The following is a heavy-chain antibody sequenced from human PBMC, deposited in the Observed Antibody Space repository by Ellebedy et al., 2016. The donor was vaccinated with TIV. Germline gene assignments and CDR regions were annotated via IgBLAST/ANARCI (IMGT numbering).Heavy chain of an antibody. CDR3: ARSPMIVVEDSPLVWWYFDL. V-gene: IGHV4-38-2*02. CDR1: GYSISSGYY. CDR2: IYHSGST. J-gene: IGHJ2*01. D-gene: IGHD3-22*01. Sequence: SETLSLXXTVSGYSISSGYYWGWIRQPPGKGLEWIGSIYHSGSTYYNPSLKSRVTISVDTSKNQFSLKLSSVTAADTAVYYCARSPMIVVEDSPLVWWYFDLWGRGTLVTVSS.